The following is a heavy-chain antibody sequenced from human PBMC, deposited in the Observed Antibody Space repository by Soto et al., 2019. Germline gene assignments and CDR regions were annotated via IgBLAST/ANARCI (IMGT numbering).Heavy chain of an antibody. J-gene: IGHJ6*03. CDR3: ARDTPVSTSGYYYMEV. V-gene: IGHV4-4*02. CDR1: SGSISSSNW. CDR2: IYHSGST. Sequence: SETLSLTCAVSSGSISSSNWWSWVRQPPGKGLEWIGEIYHSGSTNYNPSLKSRVTISVDKSKNQFSLKLSSVTAADTAVYYGARDTPVSTSGYYYMEVWGKGTTVTVS. D-gene: IGHD4-17*01.